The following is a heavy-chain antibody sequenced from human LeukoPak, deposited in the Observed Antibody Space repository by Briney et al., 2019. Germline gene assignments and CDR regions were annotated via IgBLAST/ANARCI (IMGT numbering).Heavy chain of an antibody. V-gene: IGHV4-34*01. CDR2: INHSGST. Sequence: SETLSLTCAVYGGSFSGYYWSWIRQPPGKGLEWIGEINHSGSTNYNPSLKSRATISVDTSKNQFSLKLSSVAAADTAVYYCARGDNYDSSGYYPPFFDYWGQGTLVTVSS. J-gene: IGHJ4*02. D-gene: IGHD3-22*01. CDR3: ARGDNYDSSGYYPPFFDY. CDR1: GGSFSGYY.